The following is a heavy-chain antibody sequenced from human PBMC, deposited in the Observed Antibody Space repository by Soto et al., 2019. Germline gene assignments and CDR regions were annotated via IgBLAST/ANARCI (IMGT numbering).Heavy chain of an antibody. CDR3: ARNDGYSGYDSRTAIFDY. CDR2: IYYSGST. D-gene: IGHD5-12*01. Sequence: SETLSLTCTVSGGSISSGGYYWSWIRQHPGKGLEWIGYIYYSGSTYYNPSLKSRVTISVDTSKNQFSLKLSSVTAADTAVYYCARNDGYSGYDSRTAIFDYWGQGTLVTVSS. J-gene: IGHJ4*02. V-gene: IGHV4-31*03. CDR1: GGSISSGGYY.